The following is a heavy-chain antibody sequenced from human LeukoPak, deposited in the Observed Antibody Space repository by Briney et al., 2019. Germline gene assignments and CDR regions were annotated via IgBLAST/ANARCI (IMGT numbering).Heavy chain of an antibody. D-gene: IGHD3-10*01. J-gene: IGHJ4*02. V-gene: IGHV4-39*01. CDR3: ARYYYGSGKQPY. CDR2: IYYSGGT. CDR1: GGSISSSSYF. Sequence: SETLSLTCTVSGGSISSSSYFWGWIRQPPGKGLECIGSIYYSGGTSYNPSLRSRVTISVDTSKIQFSVKLSSVTAADTTIYYCARYYYGSGKQPYWGQGTLVTVSS.